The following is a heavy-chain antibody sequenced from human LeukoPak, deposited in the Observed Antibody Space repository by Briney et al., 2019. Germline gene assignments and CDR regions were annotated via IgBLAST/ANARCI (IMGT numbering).Heavy chain of an antibody. J-gene: IGHJ1*01. CDR2: IYNSGST. Sequence: PSETLSLTCSVSGGSISIYYWSWIRQAPGKGLEWIGYIYNSGSTSYNPSLNSRVTISVDTSKNQFSLKLTSMTAADTAVYYCARDREIGFWGQGTLVTVSS. CDR3: ARDREIGF. D-gene: IGHD1-26*01. V-gene: IGHV4-59*12. CDR1: GGSISIYY.